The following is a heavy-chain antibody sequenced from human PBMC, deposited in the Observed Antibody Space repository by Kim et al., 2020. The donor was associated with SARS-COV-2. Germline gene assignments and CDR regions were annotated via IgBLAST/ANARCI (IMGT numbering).Heavy chain of an antibody. J-gene: IGHJ4*02. Sequence: AGSVKGRFTISSDNSKNTLYLQRNSLRAEDTAVYYCARDGTTVTEWYYFDCWGQGTLVTVSS. D-gene: IGHD4-17*01. CDR3: ARDGTTVTEWYYFDC. V-gene: IGHV3-30*07.